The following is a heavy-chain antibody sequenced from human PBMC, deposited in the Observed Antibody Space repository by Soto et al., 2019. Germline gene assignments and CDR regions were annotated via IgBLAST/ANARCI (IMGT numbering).Heavy chain of an antibody. CDR1: GYTFTSYG. Sequence: QVQLVQSGAEVKKPGASVKVSCKASGYTFTSYGISWVRQAPGQGLEWMGWISAYNGNTNYAQKLQGRVTMTTDTPTRTAYVELRRLRSDDTAVYYCAREEGAAAGSPRGDYWGQRTLVTVSS. J-gene: IGHJ4*02. V-gene: IGHV1-18*01. CDR2: ISAYNGNT. D-gene: IGHD6-13*01. CDR3: AREEGAAAGSPRGDY.